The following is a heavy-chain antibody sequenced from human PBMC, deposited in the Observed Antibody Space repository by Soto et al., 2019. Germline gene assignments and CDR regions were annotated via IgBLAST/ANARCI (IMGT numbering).Heavy chain of an antibody. V-gene: IGHV3-7*04. Sequence: VQLVESGGGLVQPGGSLRLSCAAAGFTFSSYWMSWARQAPGKGLEWMANITTDGSDKKYVDSVKGRFTISRDNAKNSRYRDMNSLTVEDTAVYYCVRGGWSVDYWGQGTLVTVSS. D-gene: IGHD6-19*01. CDR2: ITTDGSDK. CDR3: VRGGWSVDY. J-gene: IGHJ4*02. CDR1: GFTFSSYW.